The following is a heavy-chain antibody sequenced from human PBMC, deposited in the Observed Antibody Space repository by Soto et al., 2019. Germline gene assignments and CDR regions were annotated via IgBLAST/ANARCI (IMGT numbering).Heavy chain of an antibody. J-gene: IGHJ6*03. V-gene: IGHV3-23*01. CDR2: ISGSGGST. CDR3: AKDRGIVVVVAATPLYYMDV. Sequence: GGSLRLSCAASGFTFISYAMSWVRQAPWKGLEWVSAISGSGGSTYYADSVKGRFTISRDNSKNTLYLQMNSLRAEDTAVYYCAKDRGIVVVVAATPLYYMDVWGKGTTVTVSS. CDR1: GFTFISYA. D-gene: IGHD2-15*01.